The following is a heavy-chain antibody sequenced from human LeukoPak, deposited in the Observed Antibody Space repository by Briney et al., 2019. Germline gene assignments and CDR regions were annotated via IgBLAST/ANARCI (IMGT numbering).Heavy chain of an antibody. V-gene: IGHV3-30-3*01. D-gene: IGHD6-19*01. J-gene: IGHJ5*02. Sequence: GGPLRLSCAASGFTFSSYAMHWVRQAPGKGLEWVAVISYDGSNKYYADSVKGRFTISRDDSKNTLYLQMNSLRAEDTAVYYCARRLGSGWANWFDPWGQGTLVTVSS. CDR2: ISYDGSNK. CDR1: GFTFSSYA. CDR3: ARRLGSGWANWFDP.